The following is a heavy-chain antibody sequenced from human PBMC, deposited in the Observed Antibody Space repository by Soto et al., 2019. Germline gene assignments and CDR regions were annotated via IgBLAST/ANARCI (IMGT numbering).Heavy chain of an antibody. J-gene: IGHJ4*02. CDR1: GGSISSYY. Sequence: SETLSLTCTVSGGSISSYYWSWIRQPPGKGLEWIGYIYYSGSTNYNPSLKSRVTISVDTSKNQFSLKLSSVTAADTAVYYCARSRGGHFDYWGQGTLVTVSS. D-gene: IGHD2-15*01. V-gene: IGHV4-59*01. CDR3: ARSRGGHFDY. CDR2: IYYSGST.